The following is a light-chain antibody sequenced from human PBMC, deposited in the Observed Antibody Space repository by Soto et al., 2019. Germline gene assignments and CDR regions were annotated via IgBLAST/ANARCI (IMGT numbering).Light chain of an antibody. V-gene: IGLV2-23*01. CDR3: CSYADSSTWVV. CDR2: EGS. J-gene: IGLJ2*01. Sequence: QSALTQPASVSGSPGQSITISCTGTSRDVGSYNLVSSYQQHPGKAPKLMIYEGSKRPSGVSNRFSVSKSGNTASLTISGLQAEDEADYYCCSYADSSTWVVFGGGTKLTVL. CDR1: SRDVGSYNL.